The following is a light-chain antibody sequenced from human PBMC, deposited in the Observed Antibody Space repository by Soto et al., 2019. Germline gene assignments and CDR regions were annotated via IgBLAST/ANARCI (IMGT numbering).Light chain of an antibody. CDR1: QSVSSSY. CDR3: QQYGSSPQT. V-gene: IGKV3-20*01. Sequence: ELVLTQSPGTLSLSPGERATLSCRASQSVSSSYLAWYQQKPGQAPRLLIYGASSSATGIPDRFSGSGSGTDFTLTVSRLEPEDFAVYYCQQYGSSPQTVGQGTKVDIK. J-gene: IGKJ1*01. CDR2: GAS.